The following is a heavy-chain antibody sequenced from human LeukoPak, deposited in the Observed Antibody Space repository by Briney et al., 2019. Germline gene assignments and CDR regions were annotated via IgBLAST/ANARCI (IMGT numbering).Heavy chain of an antibody. D-gene: IGHD1-26*01. CDR3: AKGWWETH. V-gene: IGHV3-30*18. CDR2: ISYDGSNK. CDR1: GFTFSSYG. Sequence: GGSLRLSCAASGFTFSSYGMHWVRQAPGKGLEWVAVISYDGSNKYYADSVKGRFTISRDNSKNTLYLQMNSLRAEDTAVYYCAKGWWETHWGQGTLVTVSS. J-gene: IGHJ4*02.